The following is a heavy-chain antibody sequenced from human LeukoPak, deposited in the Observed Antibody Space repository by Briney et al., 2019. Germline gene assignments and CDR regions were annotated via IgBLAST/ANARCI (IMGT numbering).Heavy chain of an antibody. CDR3: AIPIREYSYGYRDY. J-gene: IGHJ4*02. CDR1: GFTFSSYA. CDR2: ISGSGGST. V-gene: IGHV3-23*01. Sequence: DPGGSLRLSCAASGFTFSSYAMSWVRQAPGKGLEWVSGISGSGGSTYYADSVKGRFTISRDNSKNTLYVQMNSLRAEDTAVYYCAIPIREYSYGYRDYWGQGTLVTASS. D-gene: IGHD5-18*01.